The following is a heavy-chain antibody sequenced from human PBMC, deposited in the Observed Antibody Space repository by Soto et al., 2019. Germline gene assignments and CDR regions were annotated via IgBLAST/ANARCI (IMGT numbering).Heavy chain of an antibody. J-gene: IGHJ4*02. Sequence: SVKVSCKASGGTFSSYAISWVRQAPGQGLEWMGGIIPIFGTANYAQKFQGRVTITADESTSTAYMELSSLRSEDTAVYYCATRGSLNWTYYYWGQGTLVTVSS. D-gene: IGHD1-7*01. CDR3: ATRGSLNWTYYY. V-gene: IGHV1-69*13. CDR1: GGTFSSYA. CDR2: IIPIFGTA.